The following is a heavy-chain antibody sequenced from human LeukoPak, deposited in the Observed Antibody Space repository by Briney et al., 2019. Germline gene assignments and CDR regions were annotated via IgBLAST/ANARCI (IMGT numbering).Heavy chain of an antibody. J-gene: IGHJ4*02. CDR2: IDPNSGVT. V-gene: IGHV1-2*02. CDR3: ARVGRGLTYFDY. Sequence: ASVKVSCKDSGYSFTGYYMHWVRQAPGQGLEWMGWIDPNSGVTYYAQKFQGRVTMTRDTSISTAYIELSRLNSDDTAIYYCARVGRGLTYFDYWGQGTLLTVSS. D-gene: IGHD3-16*01. CDR1: GYSFTGYY.